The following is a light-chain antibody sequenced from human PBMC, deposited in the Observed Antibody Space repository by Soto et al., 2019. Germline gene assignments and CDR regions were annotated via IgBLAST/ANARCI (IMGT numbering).Light chain of an antibody. CDR1: SSDVGGYNY. V-gene: IGLV2-11*01. CDR3: CSYAGSYCV. J-gene: IGLJ1*01. CDR2: DVS. Sequence: QSALTQPRSVSGSPGQSVTISCTGISSDVGGYNYVSWYQQHPGKAPKLMIYDVSKRPSGVPDRFSGSKSGNTASLTISGLQAEDEADYYCCSYAGSYCVFGTGTKVTVL.